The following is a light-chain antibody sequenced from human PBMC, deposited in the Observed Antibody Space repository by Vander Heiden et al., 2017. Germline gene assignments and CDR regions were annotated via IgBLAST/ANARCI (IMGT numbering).Light chain of an antibody. Sequence: TVMTQSPATLSVSPGQRATLYCKPGESVSKNLAWYQHKPGQAPRLLIYGSSTRATGIPGRFSGSGSGTEFTLTISSLQSEDFAVYYCQQYNNRSPLSFGGGTKVEIK. J-gene: IGKJ4*01. CDR1: ESVSKN. CDR3: QQYNNRSPLS. CDR2: GSS. V-gene: IGKV3-15*01.